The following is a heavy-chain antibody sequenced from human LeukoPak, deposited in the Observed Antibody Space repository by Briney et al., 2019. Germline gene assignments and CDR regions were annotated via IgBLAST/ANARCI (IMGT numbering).Heavy chain of an antibody. D-gene: IGHD6-19*01. CDR3: ARDPSGYARGWYWFDP. CDR2: IYYTGNT. Sequence: PSETLSLTCTVSGGSIASSTNYWVWIRQPPGKGLEWIGNIYYTGNTYYNPSLRSRVTISVDTSNNQFSLNLASVTAADTAVYYCARDPSGYARGWYWFDPWGQGTLVTVSS. V-gene: IGHV4-39*07. J-gene: IGHJ5*02. CDR1: GGSIASSTNY.